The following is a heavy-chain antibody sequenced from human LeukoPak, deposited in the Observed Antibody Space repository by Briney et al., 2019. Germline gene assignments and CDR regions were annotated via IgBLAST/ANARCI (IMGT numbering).Heavy chain of an antibody. J-gene: IGHJ4*02. Sequence: ASVKVSCKTSGYTFTDYYMHWVRQAPGQGLEWMGWINPNSGGTNYAQRFQGRVTMTRDTSISTAYMELSSLRSDDTAVYYCARLAAAAFEYYFDYWGQGTLVTVSS. V-gene: IGHV1-2*02. CDR1: GYTFTDYY. CDR2: INPNSGGT. D-gene: IGHD6-13*01. CDR3: ARLAAAAFEYYFDY.